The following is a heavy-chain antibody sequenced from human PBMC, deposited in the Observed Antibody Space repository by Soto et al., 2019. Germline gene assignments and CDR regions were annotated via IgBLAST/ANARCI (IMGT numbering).Heavy chain of an antibody. CDR1: GYTFTSYY. Sequence: ASVKVSCKASGYTFTSYYMHWVRQAPGQGLEWMGIINPSGGSTSYAQKFQGRVTMTRDTSTSTVYMELSSLRSEDTAVYYCARVGGGAPIVVVPAAIWCAFDIWGQGTMVTVSS. J-gene: IGHJ3*02. CDR2: INPSGGST. CDR3: ARVGGGAPIVVVPAAIWCAFDI. D-gene: IGHD2-2*01. V-gene: IGHV1-46*01.